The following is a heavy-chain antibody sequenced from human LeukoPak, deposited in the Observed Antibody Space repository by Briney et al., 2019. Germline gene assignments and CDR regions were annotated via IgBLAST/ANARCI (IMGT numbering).Heavy chain of an antibody. CDR3: ARQVLAVAAPFDP. CDR2: IIPILGIA. D-gene: IGHD6-19*01. V-gene: IGHV1-69*04. Sequence: ASVKVSCKASGGTFSSYAISWVRQAPGQGLEWMGRIIPILGIANYAQKFQGRVTITADKSTSTAYMELSSLRSEDTAVYYCARQVLAVAAPFDPWGQGTLVTVSS. CDR1: GGTFSSYA. J-gene: IGHJ5*02.